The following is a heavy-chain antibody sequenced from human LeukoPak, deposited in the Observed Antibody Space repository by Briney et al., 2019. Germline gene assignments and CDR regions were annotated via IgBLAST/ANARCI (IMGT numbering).Heavy chain of an antibody. CDR2: VYTSGST. CDR3: ARIESFYYMDV. J-gene: IGHJ6*03. V-gene: IGHV4-4*09. Sequence: SETLSLTCTVAGGSISSYYWSWIRQPRGKGLEWIGYVYTSGSTTYNPSLKSRVTISVDTSKNQFSLKLSSVTAADTAVYYCARIESFYYMDVWGKGTTVTVSS. CDR1: GGSISSYY. D-gene: IGHD3-16*02.